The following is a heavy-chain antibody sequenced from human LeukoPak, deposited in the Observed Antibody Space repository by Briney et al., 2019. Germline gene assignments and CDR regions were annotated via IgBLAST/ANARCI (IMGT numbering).Heavy chain of an antibody. CDR3: ASHSSPTY. V-gene: IGHV3-30*03. CDR2: ISHDGSIK. J-gene: IGHJ4*02. CDR1: GFTVITNY. Sequence: PGGSLRLSCAASGFTVITNYVSWVRQAPGKGLEWVAVISHDGSIKHYADSVKGRFTISRDNSKNTLYVQMNSLRAEDTAVYYCASHSSPTYWGQGTLVPVSS. D-gene: IGHD6-13*01.